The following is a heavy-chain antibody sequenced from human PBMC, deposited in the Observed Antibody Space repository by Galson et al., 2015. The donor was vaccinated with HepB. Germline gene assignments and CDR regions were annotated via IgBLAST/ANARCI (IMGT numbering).Heavy chain of an antibody. Sequence: SETLSLTCTVSGGSISSYYWSWIRQPPGKGLEWIGYIYYSGSTNYNPSLKSRVTISVDTSKNQFSLKLSSVTAADTAVYYCASGVGLGVWNDALDIWGQGTMVTVSS. J-gene: IGHJ3*02. CDR2: IYYSGST. V-gene: IGHV4-59*01. D-gene: IGHD2-8*02. CDR1: GGSISSYY. CDR3: ASGVGLGVWNDALDI.